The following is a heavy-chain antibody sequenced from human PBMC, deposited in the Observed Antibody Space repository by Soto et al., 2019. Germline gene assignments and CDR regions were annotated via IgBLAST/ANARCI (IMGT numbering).Heavy chain of an antibody. CDR2: ISSSGSTI. V-gene: IGHV3-48*03. CDR1: GFTFSSYE. D-gene: IGHD5-12*01. Sequence: PGGSVRLSCAASGFTFSSYEMNWVRQAPGKGLEWVSYISSSGSTIYYADSVKGRFTISRDNAKNSLYLQMNSLRAEDTAVYYCARDGYSGYDLVYWGQGTLVTVSS. CDR3: ARDGYSGYDLVY. J-gene: IGHJ4*02.